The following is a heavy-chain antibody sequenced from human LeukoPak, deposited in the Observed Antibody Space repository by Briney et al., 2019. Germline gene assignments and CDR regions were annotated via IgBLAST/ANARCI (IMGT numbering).Heavy chain of an antibody. V-gene: IGHV3-30*02. CDR3: AKGGIVASSYYFDY. J-gene: IGHJ4*02. D-gene: IGHD1-26*01. CDR1: GFTFSSHA. Sequence: PGGSLRLSCAASGFTFSSHALHWVRQAPGKGLEWVAFIRYDGSNKYYADSVKGRFTISRDNSKNTLYLQMNSLRAEDTAVYYCAKGGIVASSYYFDYWGQGTLVTVSS. CDR2: IRYDGSNK.